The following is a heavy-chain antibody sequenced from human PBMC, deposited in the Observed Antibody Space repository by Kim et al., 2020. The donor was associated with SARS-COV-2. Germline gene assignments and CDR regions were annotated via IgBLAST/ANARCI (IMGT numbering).Heavy chain of an antibody. D-gene: IGHD6-13*01. V-gene: IGHV3-74*01. CDR3: VKRGYSSTSSFDY. Sequence: WGSLRLSCAASGFTFSSYWMHWVRQAPGKGLVWVSRISDGGSRTNYADSVKGRFTVSRDNSKNMLYLEMTSLRAEDTALYYCVKRGYSSTSSFDYWGQGTLVTVSS. J-gene: IGHJ4*02. CDR2: ISDGGSRT. CDR1: GFTFSSYW.